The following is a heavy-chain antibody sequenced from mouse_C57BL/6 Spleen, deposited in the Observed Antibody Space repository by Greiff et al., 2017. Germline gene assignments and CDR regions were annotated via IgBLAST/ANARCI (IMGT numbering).Heavy chain of an antibody. V-gene: IGHV2-5*01. D-gene: IGHD1-1*01. CDR1: GFSLTSYG. Sequence: VQLQQSGPGLVQPSQSLSITCTVSGFSLTSYGVHWVRQSPGKGLEWLGVIWRGGSTDYNAAFMSRLSITKDNSKSQVFFKMNSLQADDTAIYXCAKGTSYGSSLGYAMDYWGQGTSVTVSS. CDR2: IWRGGST. CDR3: AKGTSYGSSLGYAMDY. J-gene: IGHJ4*01.